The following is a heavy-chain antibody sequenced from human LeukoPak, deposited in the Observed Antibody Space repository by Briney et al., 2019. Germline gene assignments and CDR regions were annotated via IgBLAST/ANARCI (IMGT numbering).Heavy chain of an antibody. D-gene: IGHD3-9*01. CDR1: GYSFTTYW. CDR3: ARHKKTSYNDNYFDY. V-gene: IGHV5-51*01. CDR2: IYPGDSDT. Sequence: GESLKISCKASGYSFTTYWIGWVRQMPGKGLEWMGIIYPGDSDTRYSPSFQGQVSISADKSISTAYLQWGSLKASDTAMYYCARHKKTSYNDNYFDYWGQGTLVTVSS. J-gene: IGHJ4*02.